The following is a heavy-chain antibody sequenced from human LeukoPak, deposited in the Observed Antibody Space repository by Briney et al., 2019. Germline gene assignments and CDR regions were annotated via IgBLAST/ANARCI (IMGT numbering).Heavy chain of an antibody. CDR1: GYTFTSYA. CDR3: ARDYPDTAMVTSDY. J-gene: IGHJ4*02. D-gene: IGHD5-18*01. V-gene: IGHV7-4-1*02. Sequence: ASVKVSCKASGYTFTSYAMNWVRQAPGQGPEWMGWINTNTGNPTYAQGFTGRFVFSLDTSVSTAYLQISGLKAEDTAVYYCARDYPDTAMVTSDYWGQGTLVTVSS. CDR2: INTNTGNP.